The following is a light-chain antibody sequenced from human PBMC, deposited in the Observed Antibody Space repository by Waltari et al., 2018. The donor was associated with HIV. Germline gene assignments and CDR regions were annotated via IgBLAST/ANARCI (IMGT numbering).Light chain of an antibody. CDR1: SSNLGAGYD. Sequence: HSVLTQPPSVSGALGQRVTISCTGSSSNLGAGYDVHWYQQLPGTAPKLLIYKNNNRPSGVPDRFSGSKSGTSASLVITGLQAEDEADYHCQSYDSSLSGSRVFGGGTKLTVL. V-gene: IGLV1-40*01. CDR2: KNN. J-gene: IGLJ3*02. CDR3: QSYDSSLSGSRV.